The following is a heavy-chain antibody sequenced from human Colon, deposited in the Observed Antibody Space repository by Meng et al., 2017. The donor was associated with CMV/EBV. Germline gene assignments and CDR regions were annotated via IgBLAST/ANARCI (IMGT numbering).Heavy chain of an antibody. CDR1: GGSVSSGPYY. Sequence: GSLRLSCTVSGGSVSSGPYYWSWIRQPPGKGLEWIAFISYSGRSNYNPSLKSRVTISADTSKNQISLKLSSVTAADTAMYYCVRKWDYWGQGKLV. CDR2: ISYSGRS. D-gene: IGHD1-26*01. J-gene: IGHJ4*02. CDR3: VRKWDY. V-gene: IGHV4-61*01.